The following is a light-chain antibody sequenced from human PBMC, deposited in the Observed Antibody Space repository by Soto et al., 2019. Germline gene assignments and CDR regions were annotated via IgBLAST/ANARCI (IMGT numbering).Light chain of an antibody. V-gene: IGKV3-15*01. CDR3: QQYNNWPRT. CDR2: GAS. CDR1: QSVSSS. Sequence: EIVMTQSPATLSVSPGERATLSCRASQSVSSSSAWYQQKPGQAPRLLIYGASTRATGVPARFSGSGSGTEFTLTVSILQSEDFAVYYCQQYNNWPRTFGQGTKVEIK. J-gene: IGKJ1*01.